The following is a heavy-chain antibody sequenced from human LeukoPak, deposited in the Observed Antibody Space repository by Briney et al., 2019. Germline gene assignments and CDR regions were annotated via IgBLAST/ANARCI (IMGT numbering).Heavy chain of an antibody. CDR2: IDPSDSYT. J-gene: IGHJ4*02. D-gene: IGHD6-19*01. V-gene: IGHV5-10-1*01. CDR1: GYSFTSYW. Sequence: GESLRISCTGSGYSFTSYWISWVRQMPGKGLEWMGRIDPSDSYTNYSPSFQGHVTISADKSISTAYLPWSSLKASATAMYSCATGLAVADTYYFDFWGQGTLVTVSS. CDR3: ATGLAVADTYYFDF.